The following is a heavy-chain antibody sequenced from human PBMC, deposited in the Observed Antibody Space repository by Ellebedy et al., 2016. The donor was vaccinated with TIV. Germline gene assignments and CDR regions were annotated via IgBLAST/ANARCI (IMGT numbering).Heavy chain of an antibody. D-gene: IGHD5-18*01. Sequence: GESLKISCAASGFTFSSYAMHWVRQAPGKGLEWVAVISYDGSNKYYADSVKGRFTISRDNSKNTLYLQMNSLRAEDTAVYYCARDTAMGYFDYWGQGTLVTVSS. CDR1: GFTFSSYA. CDR2: ISYDGSNK. CDR3: ARDTAMGYFDY. J-gene: IGHJ4*02. V-gene: IGHV3-30-3*01.